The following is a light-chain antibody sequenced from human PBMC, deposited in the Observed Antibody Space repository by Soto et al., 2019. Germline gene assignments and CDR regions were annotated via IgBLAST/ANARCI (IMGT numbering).Light chain of an antibody. CDR1: QSVSSNS. CDR2: GAS. V-gene: IGKV3-20*01. CDR3: QQFGGSPTSWP. J-gene: IGKJ1*01. Sequence: ESVLTQSPGTLSLSPGERATLSCRASQSVSSNSLAWYQQKPGQAPRLLIYGASSRATGTPDRFSGSGSGTDFTLTISRLEPEDFAVYYCQQFGGSPTSWPFGQGTKVEI.